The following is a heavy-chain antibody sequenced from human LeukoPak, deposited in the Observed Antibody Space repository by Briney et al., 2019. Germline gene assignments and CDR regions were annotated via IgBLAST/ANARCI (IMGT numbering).Heavy chain of an antibody. CDR3: ARAAPYYYGSGSYRLYYYMDV. Sequence: SETLSLTCAVYGGSFSGYYWSWIRQPPGKGLEWIGEINHSGSTNYNPSLKSRVTISVDTSKNQFSLKLSSVTAADTAVYYCARAAPYYYGSGSYRLYYYMDVWGKGTTVTVSS. CDR1: GGSFSGYY. V-gene: IGHV4-34*01. D-gene: IGHD3-10*01. J-gene: IGHJ6*03. CDR2: INHSGST.